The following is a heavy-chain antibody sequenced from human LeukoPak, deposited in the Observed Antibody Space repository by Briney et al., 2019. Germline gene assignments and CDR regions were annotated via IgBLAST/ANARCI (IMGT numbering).Heavy chain of an antibody. V-gene: IGHV3-23*01. CDR3: AKDHSSGWPYCFPY. CDR2: ISGSGGVT. D-gene: IGHD6-19*01. Sequence: GGSLRLSCAASRFTFSSYAMSWVRQAPGKGLEWVSAISGSGGVTYYADSVKGRFTISRDNSNNTLYLQMNSLRAEDTAVYYCAKDHSSGWPYCFPYWGQGTLVTVSS. J-gene: IGHJ4*02. CDR1: RFTFSSYA.